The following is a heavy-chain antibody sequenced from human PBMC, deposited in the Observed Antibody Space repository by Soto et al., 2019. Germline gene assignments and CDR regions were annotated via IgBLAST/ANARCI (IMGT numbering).Heavy chain of an antibody. D-gene: IGHD1-26*01. CDR1: GFTFSTYG. CDR2: ISYDGSNQ. V-gene: IGHV3-30*18. CDR3: AKDAGRYLKYYIDSGVDA. J-gene: IGHJ6*02. Sequence: QVQLVESGGGLVQPGRSLKLSCAASGFTFSTYGMHWVRQSPGKGLEWVAVISYDGSNQYYRDSVRDSFTISRDNSRNTGYLPTNSLRAEQRAVEYWAKDAGRYLKYYIDSGVDAWGRGTTVTVS.